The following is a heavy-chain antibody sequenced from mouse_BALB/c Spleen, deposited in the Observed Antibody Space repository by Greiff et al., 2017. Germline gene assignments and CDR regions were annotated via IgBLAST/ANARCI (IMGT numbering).Heavy chain of an antibody. J-gene: IGHJ3*01. D-gene: IGHD1-2*01. Sequence: EVQRVESGGGLVQPGGSLRLSCATSGFTFTDYYMSWVRQPPGKALEWLGFIRNKANGYTTEYSASVKGRFTISRDNSQSILYLQMNTLRAEDSATYYCARVTTATAWFAYWGQGTLVTVSA. V-gene: IGHV7-3*02. CDR1: GFTFTDYY. CDR3: ARVTTATAWFAY. CDR2: IRNKANGYTT.